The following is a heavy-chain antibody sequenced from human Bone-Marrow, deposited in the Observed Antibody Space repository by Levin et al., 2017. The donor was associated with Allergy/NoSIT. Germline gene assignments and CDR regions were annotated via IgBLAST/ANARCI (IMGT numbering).Heavy chain of an antibody. D-gene: IGHD3-16*01. J-gene: IGHJ4*02. Sequence: GGSLRLSCTASGFKFHDYGMAWVRQAPGKGLEWVSGIRWDGGTVAYGDSTKGRFTISRDNAKKAVYLQMNSLRAEDTALYYCAAEGGRSSALDYWGQGTLVTVSS. CDR1: GFKFHDYG. V-gene: IGHV3-20*04. CDR2: IRWDGGTV. CDR3: AAEGGRSSALDY.